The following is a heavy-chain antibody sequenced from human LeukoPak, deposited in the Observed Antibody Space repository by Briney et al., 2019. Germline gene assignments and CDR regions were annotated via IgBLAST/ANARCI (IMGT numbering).Heavy chain of an antibody. Sequence: PGGSLRLSCAASGFTFSNYWMSWVRQAPGKGLEWVANIKENESEKYYVDSVKGRFTISRDDAKNSLCLQMNSLRAEDTAVYYCVRGPHKVYGTLFFDDWGQGTLVTVSP. CDR3: VRGPHKVYGTLFFDD. J-gene: IGHJ4*02. D-gene: IGHD1-14*01. V-gene: IGHV3-7*03. CDR1: GFTFSNYW. CDR2: IKENESEK.